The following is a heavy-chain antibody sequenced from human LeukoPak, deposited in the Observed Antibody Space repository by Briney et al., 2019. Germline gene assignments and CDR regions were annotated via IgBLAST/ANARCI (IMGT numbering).Heavy chain of an antibody. V-gene: IGHV3-21*01. CDR3: ASLTYSSSHTLNWFDP. CDR2: ISSSSSYI. J-gene: IGHJ5*02. D-gene: IGHD6-13*01. Sequence: KAGGSLRLSCAASGFTFSSYSMNWVRQAPGKGLEWVSSISSSSSYIYYADSVKGRFTISRDNAKNSLYLQMNSLRAEDTAVYYCASLTYSSSHTLNWFDPWGQGTLVTVSS. CDR1: GFTFSSYS.